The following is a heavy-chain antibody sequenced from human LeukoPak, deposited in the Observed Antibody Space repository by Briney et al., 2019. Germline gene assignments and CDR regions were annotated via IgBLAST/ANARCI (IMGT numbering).Heavy chain of an antibody. CDR1: GFTVSCNY. Sequence: GESMTLASSASGFTVSCNYMRWVRQAPGKGLEWVAVIFSGGSTYYADSVKGRFTISRDNSKSTLYLQMNSLRTEDTAVDYCARGAFGPDAFDIWGQGTMVTVSS. CDR3: ARGAFGPDAFDI. CDR2: IFSGGST. V-gene: IGHV3-53*03. D-gene: IGHD2/OR15-2a*01. J-gene: IGHJ3*02.